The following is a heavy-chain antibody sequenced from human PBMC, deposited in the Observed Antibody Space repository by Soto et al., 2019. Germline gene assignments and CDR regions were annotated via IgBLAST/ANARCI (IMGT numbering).Heavy chain of an antibody. CDR1: GFTFSSYS. V-gene: IGHV3-48*02. CDR2: ISSSSSTI. J-gene: IGHJ5*02. CDR3: ARGPELRTYNWFDP. D-gene: IGHD1-26*01. Sequence: GGSLRLSCAASGFTFSSYSMNWVRQAPGKGLEWVSYISSSSSTIYYADSVKGRFTISRDNAKNSLYLQMNSLRDEDTAVYYCARGPELRTYNWFDPWGQGTLVTVS.